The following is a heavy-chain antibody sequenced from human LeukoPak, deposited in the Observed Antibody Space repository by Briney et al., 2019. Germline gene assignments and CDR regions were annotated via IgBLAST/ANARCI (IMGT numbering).Heavy chain of an antibody. D-gene: IGHD3-22*01. CDR1: GGTFSSYA. CDR2: IIPILGIA. CDR3: ARRYYDSSGYYLKAQDAFDI. Sequence: ASVKVSCKASGGTFSSYAISWVRQAPGQGLEWMGRIIPILGIANYAQKFQGRVTITADKSTSTAYMELSSLRSEDTAVYYCARRYYDSSGYYLKAQDAFDIWGQGTMVTVSS. J-gene: IGHJ3*02. V-gene: IGHV1-69*04.